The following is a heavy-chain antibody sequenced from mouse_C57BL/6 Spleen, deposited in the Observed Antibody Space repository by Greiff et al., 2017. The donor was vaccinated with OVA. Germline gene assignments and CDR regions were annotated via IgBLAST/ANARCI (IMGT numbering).Heavy chain of an antibody. J-gene: IGHJ2*01. CDR2: INPNNGGT. CDR3: ARFTTDPYFDY. V-gene: IGHV1-26*01. D-gene: IGHD1-1*01. Sequence: EVQLQQSGPELVKPGASVKISCKASGYTFTDYYLNWVKQSHGKSLEWIGDINPNNGGTSYNQKFKGKATLTVDKSSSTAYMELRSLTSEDAAVYYCARFTTDPYFDYWGQGTTLTVSS. CDR1: GYTFTDYY.